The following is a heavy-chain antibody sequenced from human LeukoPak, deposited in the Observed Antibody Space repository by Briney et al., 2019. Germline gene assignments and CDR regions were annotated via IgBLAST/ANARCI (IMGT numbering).Heavy chain of an antibody. V-gene: IGHV3-73*01. J-gene: IGHJ5*02. CDR3: TSGPMVRGLNWFDP. D-gene: IGHD3-10*01. Sequence: GGSLRLSCAASGFTLSNYGMHWVRQASEKGLEWVGRIRSKANSYATAYAVSVKGRFTISRDDSKNTAYLQMNSLKTEDTAVYYCTSGPMVRGLNWFDPWGQGTLVTVSS. CDR1: GFTLSNYG. CDR2: IRSKANSYAT.